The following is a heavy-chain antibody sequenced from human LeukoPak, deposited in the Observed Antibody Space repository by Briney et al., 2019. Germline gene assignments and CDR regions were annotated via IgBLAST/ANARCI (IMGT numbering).Heavy chain of an antibody. V-gene: IGHV4-59*01. D-gene: IGHD3-10*01. CDR2: IYYSGST. Sequence: SETLSLTCTVSGGSISSYYWSWIRQPPGKGLEWIGYIYYSGSTNYNPSLKSRITISVDTSKNQFSLKLSSVTAADTAVYYCARAHRRITMVRGPRVSWFGPWGQGTLVTVSS. J-gene: IGHJ5*02. CDR3: ARAHRRITMVRGPRVSWFGP. CDR1: GGSISSYY.